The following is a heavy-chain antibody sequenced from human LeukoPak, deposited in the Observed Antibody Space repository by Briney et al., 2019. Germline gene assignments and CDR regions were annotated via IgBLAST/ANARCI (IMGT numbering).Heavy chain of an antibody. D-gene: IGHD3-9*01. CDR2: ISYDGSNK. J-gene: IGHJ4*02. Sequence: GGSLRLSCAASGFTFSSYAMHWVRQAPGKGLEWVAVISYDGSNKYYADSVKGRFTISRDNSKNTLYLQMNSLGAEDTAVYYCARDESYYDILTGVGYWGQGTLVTVSS. CDR3: ARDESYYDILTGVGY. CDR1: GFTFSSYA. V-gene: IGHV3-30*04.